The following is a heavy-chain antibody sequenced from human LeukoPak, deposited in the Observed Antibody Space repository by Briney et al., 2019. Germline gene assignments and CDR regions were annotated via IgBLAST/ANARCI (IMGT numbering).Heavy chain of an antibody. J-gene: IGHJ4*02. CDR3: ATTGVGSGSYFAWSRFDYFDY. CDR2: ISGSGGST. Sequence: GSLRLSCAASGFTFDDYAMSWVRQAPGKGLEWVSAISGSGGSTYYADSVKGRFTISRDNSKNTLYLQMNSLRAEDTAVYYCATTGVGSGSYFAWSRFDYFDYWGQGTLVTVSS. CDR1: GFTFDDYA. V-gene: IGHV3-23*01. D-gene: IGHD1-26*01.